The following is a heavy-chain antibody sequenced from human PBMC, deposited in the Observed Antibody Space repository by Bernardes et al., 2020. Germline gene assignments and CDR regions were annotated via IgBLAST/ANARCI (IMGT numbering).Heavy chain of an antibody. D-gene: IGHD3-22*01. Sequence: VGPLIPSCAASGFTFRSYAMSWVRQAPGPGLEWVSGISGSGDRTNYAGSVKGRFTISRDTSKSTLYLQMNSLRAEDTAVYYCAKGRDSGYLVPFDYWGQGTLVTVSS. CDR3: AKGRDSGYLVPFDY. J-gene: IGHJ4*02. CDR1: GFTFRSYA. V-gene: IGHV3-23*01. CDR2: ISGSGDRT.